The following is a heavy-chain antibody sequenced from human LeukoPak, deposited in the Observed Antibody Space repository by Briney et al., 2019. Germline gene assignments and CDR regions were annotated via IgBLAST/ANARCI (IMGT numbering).Heavy chain of an antibody. CDR2: ISGSGGST. J-gene: IGHJ4*02. V-gene: IGHV3-23*01. CDR3: AKDLTHFWSGYHD. CDR1: GFTFSSYA. D-gene: IGHD3-3*02. Sequence: PGGSLRLSCAASGFTFSSYAMSWVRHAPGKGLEWVSAISGSGGSTYYADSVKGRFTISRDNSKNTLYLQMNSLRAEDTAVYYCAKDLTHFWSGYHDWGQGTLVTVSS.